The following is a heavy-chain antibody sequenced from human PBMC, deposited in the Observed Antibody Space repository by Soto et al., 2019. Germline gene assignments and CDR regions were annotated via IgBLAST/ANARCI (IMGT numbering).Heavy chain of an antibody. CDR2: IYYSGST. V-gene: IGHV4-59*05. CDR1: GGSISSYY. D-gene: IGHD6-13*01. Sequence: SETLSLTCTVSGGSISSYYCSWIRQPPGKGLEWIGSIYYSGSTYYNPSLKSRVTISVDTSKNQFSLKLSSVTAADTAVYYCASGYSSSWYPYYFDYWGQGTLVTVSS. J-gene: IGHJ4*02. CDR3: ASGYSSSWYPYYFDY.